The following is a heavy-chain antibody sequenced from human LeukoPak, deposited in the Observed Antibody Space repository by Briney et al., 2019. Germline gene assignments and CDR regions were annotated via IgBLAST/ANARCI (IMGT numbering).Heavy chain of an antibody. CDR1: GYSIGRDYY. V-gene: IGHV4-38-2*02. D-gene: IGHD5-12*01. Sequence: SETLSLTCKVSGYSIGRDYYWAWLRQPPGEGLEWIRSIFNTGRTVYNPSYESRLTISMDTSKNEFFLRLNSVTAAGTAVYFCARDGGYPTTDEGFDPWGLGTLVTVSS. CDR3: ARDGGYPTTDEGFDP. CDR2: IFNTGRT. J-gene: IGHJ5*02.